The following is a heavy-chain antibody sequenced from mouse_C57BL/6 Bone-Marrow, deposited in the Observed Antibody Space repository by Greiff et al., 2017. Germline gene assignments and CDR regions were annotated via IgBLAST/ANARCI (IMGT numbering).Heavy chain of an antibody. J-gene: IGHJ1*03. CDR2: IYPRSGNT. CDR3: ARSYPCDFDV. CDR1: GYTFTSYG. D-gene: IGHD2-10*01. V-gene: IGHV1-81*01. Sequence: VKLLQSGAELARPGASVKLSCKASGYTFTSYGISWVKQRTGQGLEWIGEIYPRSGNTYYNEKFKGKATLTADKSSSTAYMELRSLTSEDSYVYFCARSYPCDFDVWGTGTTVTVTS.